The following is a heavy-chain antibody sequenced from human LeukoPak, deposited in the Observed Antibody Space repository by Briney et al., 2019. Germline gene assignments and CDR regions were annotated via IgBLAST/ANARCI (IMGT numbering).Heavy chain of an antibody. V-gene: IGHV3-30*18. J-gene: IGHJ3*02. Sequence: GGSLRLSCAASGFTFSSYGMHWVRQAPGKGLEWVAVISYDGSNKYYADSVKGRFTISRDNSKSTLYLQMNSLRAEDTAVYYCAKVSSSSWYGAFDIWGQGTMVTVSS. CDR1: GFTFSSYG. CDR2: ISYDGSNK. D-gene: IGHD6-13*01. CDR3: AKVSSSSWYGAFDI.